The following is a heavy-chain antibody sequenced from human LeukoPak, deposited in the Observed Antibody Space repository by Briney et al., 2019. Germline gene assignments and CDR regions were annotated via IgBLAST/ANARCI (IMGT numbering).Heavy chain of an antibody. Sequence: GGSLRLSCAASGFTFSSYAMSWVRQAPGKGLEWVSAISGSGGSTYYADSVKGRFTISRDNAKNSLYLQMNSLRAEDTAVYYCAGDYGDYDFDYWGQGTLVTVSS. D-gene: IGHD4-17*01. V-gene: IGHV3-23*01. CDR3: AGDYGDYDFDY. CDR2: ISGSGGST. CDR1: GFTFSSYA. J-gene: IGHJ4*02.